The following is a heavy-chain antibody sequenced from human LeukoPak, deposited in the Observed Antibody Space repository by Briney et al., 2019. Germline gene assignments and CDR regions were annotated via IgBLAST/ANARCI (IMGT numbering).Heavy chain of an antibody. J-gene: IGHJ4*02. Sequence: GRSLRLSWAASGFSFSTFWMTWVRQAPGKGLEWVASIKEDGGEIYYVDSVKGRFTMSRNNAQNSLFLQMTSLRAEDTAIYYCARHPDAGTVDSWGQGTLVTVSS. CDR1: GFSFSTFW. V-gene: IGHV3-7*05. D-gene: IGHD6-13*01. CDR2: IKEDGGEI. CDR3: ARHPDAGTVDS.